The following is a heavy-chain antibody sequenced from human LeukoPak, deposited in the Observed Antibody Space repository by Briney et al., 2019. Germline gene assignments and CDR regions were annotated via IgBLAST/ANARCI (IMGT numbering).Heavy chain of an antibody. CDR2: IIPIFGKA. CDR1: GGTFTSYA. Sequence: SVKVSCKGSGGTFTSYAISWVRQAAGQGLEWMGRIIPIFGKAIYAQKFQGRVTITTDESTSTAYMELSSLRSEYTAVYYCARTGALMVYATDQFDYWGQGTLVTVSS. CDR3: ARTGALMVYATDQFDY. D-gene: IGHD2-8*01. J-gene: IGHJ4*02. V-gene: IGHV1-69*05.